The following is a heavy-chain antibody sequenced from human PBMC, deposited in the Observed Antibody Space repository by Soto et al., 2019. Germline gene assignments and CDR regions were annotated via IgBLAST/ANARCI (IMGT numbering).Heavy chain of an antibody. Sequence: PSETLSLTCAVYGGSFSGYYWSWIRQPPGKGLEWIGEINHSGSTNYNPSLKSRVTISVDTSKNQFSLKLSSVTAADTAVYYCARGLRMGYYYGMDVWGQGTTVTVSS. CDR3: ARGLRMGYYYGMDV. CDR2: INHSGST. V-gene: IGHV4-34*01. CDR1: GGSFSGYY. J-gene: IGHJ6*02. D-gene: IGHD2-8*01.